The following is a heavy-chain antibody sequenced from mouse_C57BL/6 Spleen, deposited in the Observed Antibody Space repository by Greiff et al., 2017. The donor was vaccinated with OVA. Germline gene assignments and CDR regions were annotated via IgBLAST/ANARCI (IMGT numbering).Heavy chain of an antibody. D-gene: IGHD2-4*01. Sequence: EVMLVESGGGLVQPGGSMKLSCAASGFTFSDAWMDWVRQSPEKGLEWVAEIRNKANNHATYYAESVKGRFTISRDDSKSSVYLQMNSLRAEDTGIYYCTRPYDYDAWFAYWGQGTLVTVSA. J-gene: IGHJ3*01. CDR1: GFTFSDAW. CDR3: TRPYDYDAWFAY. V-gene: IGHV6-6*01. CDR2: IRNKANNHAT.